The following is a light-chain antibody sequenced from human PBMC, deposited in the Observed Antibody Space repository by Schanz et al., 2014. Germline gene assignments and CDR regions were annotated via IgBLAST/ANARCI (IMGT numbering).Light chain of an antibody. CDR1: QSVSSSY. V-gene: IGKV3D-20*02. CDR2: GAS. CDR3: QQRNNWPPLT. Sequence: EIVMTQSPGTLSVSPGERATLSCRASQSVSSSYLAWYQQKPGQAPRLLIYGASSRATGIPDRFSGSGSGTDFTLTISRLEPEDFAVYYCQQRNNWPPLTFGGGTKVEIK. J-gene: IGKJ4*01.